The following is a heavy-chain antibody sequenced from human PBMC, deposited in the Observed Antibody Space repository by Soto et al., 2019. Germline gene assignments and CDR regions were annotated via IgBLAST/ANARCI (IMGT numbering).Heavy chain of an antibody. V-gene: IGHV3-48*02. D-gene: IGHD4-4*01. Sequence: EVRLVESGGGLVQPGGARKLSCEASEFTFINYNMNWVARAPGKGRDWVSYISSGSGTIYYADSVKGRFTISRDNAKNSLYLQMNSLRDEDTAVYYCARPEKTTAYFYYAMDVWGQGTTVTVSS. CDR1: EFTFINYN. CDR3: ARPEKTTAYFYYAMDV. CDR2: ISSGSGTI. J-gene: IGHJ6*01.